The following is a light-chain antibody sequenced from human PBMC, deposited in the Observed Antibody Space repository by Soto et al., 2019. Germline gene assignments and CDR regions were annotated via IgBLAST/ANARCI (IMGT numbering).Light chain of an antibody. V-gene: IGLV2-11*01. CDR1: SSDVGGYNY. CDR2: DAS. J-gene: IGLJ1*01. Sequence: QSALTQPRSVSGSPGQSVTISCTGTSSDVGGYNYVSWYQQHPGKAPKLMIYDASKRPSGVPDRFSGSKSGNTASLTISGLQDEDEADYYCCSYAGSYAYVFGTGTKLTVL. CDR3: CSYAGSYAYV.